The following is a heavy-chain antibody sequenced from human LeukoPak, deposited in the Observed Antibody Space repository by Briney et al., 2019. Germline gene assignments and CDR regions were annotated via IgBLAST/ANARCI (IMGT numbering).Heavy chain of an antibody. D-gene: IGHD2-2*01. J-gene: IGHJ5*02. CDR1: GYSFASFW. Sequence: GESLKISCKGSGYSFASFWIGWVRQMPGKGLEWMGVIYPADSDTRYSPSFQGQVTISADKSTSAAYLQWSTLKASDTAIYYCARQSAAAQYTNWFDHWGQGTLVTVSS. V-gene: IGHV5-51*01. CDR3: ARQSAAAQYTNWFDH. CDR2: IYPADSDT.